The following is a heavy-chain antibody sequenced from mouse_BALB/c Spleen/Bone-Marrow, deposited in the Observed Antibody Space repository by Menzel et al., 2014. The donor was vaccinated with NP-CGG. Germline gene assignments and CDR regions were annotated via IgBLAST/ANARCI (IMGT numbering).Heavy chain of an antibody. D-gene: IGHD2-4*01. Sequence: VMLVESGPGLVAPSQSLSITCTVSGFSLTGYGVSWVRQSPGKGLEWLGMIWGDGSTEYNSALKSRLSISKDNSKSQVFLKMNSLQTDDTARYYCARDSFLITRALDYWGQGTSVTVSS. CDR3: ARDSFLITRALDY. V-gene: IGHV2-6-7*01. J-gene: IGHJ4*01. CDR2: IWGDGST. CDR1: GFSLTGYG.